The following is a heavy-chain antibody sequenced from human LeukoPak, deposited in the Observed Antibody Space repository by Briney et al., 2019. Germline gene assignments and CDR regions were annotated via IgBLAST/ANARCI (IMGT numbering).Heavy chain of an antibody. CDR2: IYYSGST. CDR1: GGSISSSSYY. Sequence: PSETLSLTCTVSGGSISSSSYYWGWIRQPPGKGLEWIGSIYYSGSTYYNPSLKSRVTMSVDTSKNQFSLKLSSVTAADTTVYYCARAAGLWGDFDIWGQGTMVTVSS. CDR3: ARAAGLWGDFDI. V-gene: IGHV4-39*07. J-gene: IGHJ3*02. D-gene: IGHD3-16*01.